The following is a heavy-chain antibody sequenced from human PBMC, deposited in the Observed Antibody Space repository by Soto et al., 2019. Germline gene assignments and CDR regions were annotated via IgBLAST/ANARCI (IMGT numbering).Heavy chain of an antibody. J-gene: IGHJ3*02. CDR2: INWNGGST. V-gene: IGHV3-20*04. CDR1: GFTFDDYG. Sequence: PGGSLRLSCAASGFTFDDYGMSWVRQAPGKGLEWVSGINWNGGSTGYADSVKGRFTISRDNAKNSLYLQMNSLRAEDAALYYCARDHSNGGVVPAAMGDAFDIWGQGTMVTVSS. D-gene: IGHD2-2*01. CDR3: ARDHSNGGVVPAAMGDAFDI.